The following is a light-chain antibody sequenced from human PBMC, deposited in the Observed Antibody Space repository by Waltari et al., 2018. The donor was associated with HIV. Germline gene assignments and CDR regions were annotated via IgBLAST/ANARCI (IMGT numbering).Light chain of an antibody. Sequence: EIVLTQSPATLSLSPGERATLSCRASQSVSSYLAWYQQKPGQAPRLLIYDVSNRATGIPARFSGSGSGTDCTLTISSLEPEDSAVYYCQQRSNWPLTFGGGTKVEIK. CDR1: QSVSSY. CDR3: QQRSNWPLT. CDR2: DVS. V-gene: IGKV3-11*01. J-gene: IGKJ4*01.